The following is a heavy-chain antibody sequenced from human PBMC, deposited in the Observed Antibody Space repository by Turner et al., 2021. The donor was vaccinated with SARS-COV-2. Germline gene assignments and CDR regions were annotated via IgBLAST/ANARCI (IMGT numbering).Heavy chain of an antibody. CDR2: IWYDGSNK. Sequence: QVQLVESGGGVVQPGRSLRPSCAASGFTFSSYGMHWVRQAPGKGLEWVGVIWYDGSNKYYADSVKGRFTISRDNSKNTLYLQMNSLTAEDTAVYYCARDPNAGYYYMDVWGKGTTVTVSS. CDR3: ARDPNAGYYYMDV. CDR1: GFTFSSYG. V-gene: IGHV3-33*01. J-gene: IGHJ6*03. D-gene: IGHD2-8*01.